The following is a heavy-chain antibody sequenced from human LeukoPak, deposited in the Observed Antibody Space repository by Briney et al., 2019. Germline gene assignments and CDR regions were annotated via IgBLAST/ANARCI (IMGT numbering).Heavy chain of an antibody. CDR2: IYHSGST. Sequence: PSGTLSLTCAVSGGSISSSNWWSWVRQPPGKGLEWIGEIYHSGSTNYNPSLKSRVTISVDTSKNQFSLKLSSVTAADTAVYYCARRPNNQSKYRNKPSYWYFDLWGRGTLVTVSS. V-gene: IGHV4-4*02. CDR1: GGSISSSNW. J-gene: IGHJ2*01. CDR3: ARRPNNQSKYRNKPSYWYFDL. D-gene: IGHD2/OR15-2a*01.